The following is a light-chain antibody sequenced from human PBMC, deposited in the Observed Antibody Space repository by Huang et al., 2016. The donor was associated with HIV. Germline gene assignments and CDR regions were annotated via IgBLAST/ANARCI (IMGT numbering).Light chain of an antibody. CDR3: QQRSDWPLT. V-gene: IGKV3-11*01. CDR1: QSVSTY. CDR2: DAS. Sequence: EIVLTQSAATLSLSPGERATLSCKVSQSVSTYLAWYQQKPGQAPRLLLYDASNRATGIPDRFSGSGSGTDFTLTISSLEPEDSAVYYCQQRSDWPLTFGGGTKVEIK. J-gene: IGKJ4*01.